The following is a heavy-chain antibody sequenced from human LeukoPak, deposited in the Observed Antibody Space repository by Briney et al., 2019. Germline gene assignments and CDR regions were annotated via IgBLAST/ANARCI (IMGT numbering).Heavy chain of an antibody. Sequence: SETLSLTCTVYVGSFSGYYWSWIRQPPGKGLEWIGEINHSGSTNYNPSLKSRVTIPVTTSKNQFSLKLSSVTAADTAVYTCARAGCRYEIDYWVQGSVVTVSS. CDR3: ARAGCRYEIDY. V-gene: IGHV4-34*01. CDR1: VGSFSGYY. CDR2: INHSGST. D-gene: IGHD5-18*01. J-gene: IGHJ4*02.